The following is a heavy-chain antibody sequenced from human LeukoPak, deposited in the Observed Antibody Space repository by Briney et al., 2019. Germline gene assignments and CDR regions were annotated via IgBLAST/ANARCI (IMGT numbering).Heavy chain of an antibody. V-gene: IGHV3-30*02. CDR1: GFTFSSYS. D-gene: IGHD4-17*01. Sequence: GGSLRLSCAASGFTFSSYSMNWVRHAPGKGLEWVAFMQNDGSEKYYADSVKGRVTISRDISKNTLYLQINSLRIEDTAVYYCARGFDYGFHYWGQGTLVTVSS. CDR2: MQNDGSEK. J-gene: IGHJ4*02. CDR3: ARGFDYGFHY.